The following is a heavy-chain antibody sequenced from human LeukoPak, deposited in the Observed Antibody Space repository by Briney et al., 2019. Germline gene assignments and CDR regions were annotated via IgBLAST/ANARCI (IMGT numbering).Heavy chain of an antibody. Sequence: SVKVSCKASGGTFSSYAISWVRQAPGQGLEWMGGIIPIFGTANYAQKFQGRVTITADKSTSTAYMELSSLRSEDTAVYYCARGVPKRGSGSFNWFDPWGQGTLVTVSS. CDR2: IIPIFGTA. CDR3: ARGVPKRGSGSFNWFDP. J-gene: IGHJ5*02. D-gene: IGHD3-10*01. V-gene: IGHV1-69*06. CDR1: GGTFSSYA.